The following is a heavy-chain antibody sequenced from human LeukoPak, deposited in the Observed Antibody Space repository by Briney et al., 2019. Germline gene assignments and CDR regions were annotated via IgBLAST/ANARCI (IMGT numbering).Heavy chain of an antibody. V-gene: IGHV3-66*01. CDR2: IYSGGST. J-gene: IGHJ4*02. CDR1: GFTVSSNY. CDR3: ARDHIAAAGTSFDY. Sequence: GGSLRLSCAASGFTVSSNYMSWVRQAPGKGLEWVSVIYSGGSTYYADSVKGRFTISRDNSKSTLYLQMNSLRAEDTAVYYCARDHIAAAGTSFDYWGQGTLVTVSS. D-gene: IGHD6-13*01.